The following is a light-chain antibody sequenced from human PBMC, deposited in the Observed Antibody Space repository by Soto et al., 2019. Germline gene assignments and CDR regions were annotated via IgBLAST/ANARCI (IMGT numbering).Light chain of an antibody. CDR3: STYAGSNNFI. J-gene: IGLJ2*01. Sequence: QSALTQPPSASGSPGQSVTISCTGTSSDVGGYDFVSWYQQHPGKAPKLMIFEVYQRPSGVPDRFSGSKSGNTASLTVSGLQAEDEADYYCSTYAGSNNFIFGGGTKLTVL. CDR2: EVY. CDR1: SSDVGGYDF. V-gene: IGLV2-8*01.